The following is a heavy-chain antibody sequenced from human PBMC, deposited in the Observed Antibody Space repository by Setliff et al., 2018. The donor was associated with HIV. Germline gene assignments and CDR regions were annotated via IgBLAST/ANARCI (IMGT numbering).Heavy chain of an antibody. J-gene: IGHJ3*02. Sequence: GASVNVSCKASGYTFTSYGISWVRQAPGQGLEWMGWISAYNGNTNYAQKLQGRVTMTTDTSTSTAYMELRSLRSDDTAVYYCASATRVTDDAFDIWGQGTMVTVSS. CDR1: GYTFTSYG. CDR3: ASATRVTDDAFDI. CDR2: ISAYNGNT. D-gene: IGHD2-21*02. V-gene: IGHV1-18*01.